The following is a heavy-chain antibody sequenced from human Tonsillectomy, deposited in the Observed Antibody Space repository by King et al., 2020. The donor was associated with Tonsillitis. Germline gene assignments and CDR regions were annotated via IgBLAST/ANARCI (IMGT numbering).Heavy chain of an antibody. CDR2: INPSGGSA. CDR3: ARAKLGRDAFDI. V-gene: IGHV1-46*03. J-gene: IGHJ3*02. D-gene: IGHD1-26*01. Sequence: QLVQSGAEVTKPGASVRLSCKTSGYTFTNYYMHWVRQAPGQGLEWMAIINPSGGSASYAQKFQGRVTMTRDTSTSTVYMDLSSLRSDDTAVYYCARAKLGRDAFDIGGQGTMVTVSS. CDR1: GYTFTNYY.